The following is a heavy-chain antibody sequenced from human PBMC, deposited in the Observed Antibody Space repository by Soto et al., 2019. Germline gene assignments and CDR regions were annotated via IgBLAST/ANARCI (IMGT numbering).Heavy chain of an antibody. V-gene: IGHV4-59*01. Sequence: SETLSLTCTVSGGSISSYYWSWIRQPPGKGLEWIGYIYYSGSTNYNPSLKSRVTISVDTSKNQFSLKLSSVTAADTAVYYCARVNDILTGYYPYYYYYGMAVWGQGTTVTVSS. D-gene: IGHD3-9*01. CDR2: IYYSGST. CDR3: ARVNDILTGYYPYYYYYGMAV. CDR1: GGSISSYY. J-gene: IGHJ6*02.